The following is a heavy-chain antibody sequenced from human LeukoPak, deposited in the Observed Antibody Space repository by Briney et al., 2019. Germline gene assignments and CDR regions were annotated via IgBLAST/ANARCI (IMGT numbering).Heavy chain of an antibody. CDR1: GYTFTGYY. CDR3: ARELADGSYYYYYMDV. CDR2: INPNSGGT. Sequence: ASVKVSCKASGYTFTGYYMHWVRQAPGQGLEWMGWINPNSGGTNYAQKFQGRVTMTRDTSISTAYMELSRLRSDDTAVYYCARELADGSYYYYYMDVWGKGTTVTVSS. V-gene: IGHV1-2*02. J-gene: IGHJ6*03.